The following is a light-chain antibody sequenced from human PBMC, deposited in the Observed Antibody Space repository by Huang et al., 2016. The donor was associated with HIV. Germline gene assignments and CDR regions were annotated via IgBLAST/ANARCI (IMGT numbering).Light chain of an antibody. V-gene: IGKV3-15*01. J-gene: IGKJ2*01. Sequence: EMVMTQSPDTLVVSPGERATLSCRASQGVSSNVVWYQRKPGQAPRLLIHVASTRDSGIPSRFSGSGSETDFTRTIRSLQSEDSAVYYCQQYNKWPRTFGQGTKLEIK. CDR2: VAS. CDR1: QGVSSN. CDR3: QQYNKWPRT.